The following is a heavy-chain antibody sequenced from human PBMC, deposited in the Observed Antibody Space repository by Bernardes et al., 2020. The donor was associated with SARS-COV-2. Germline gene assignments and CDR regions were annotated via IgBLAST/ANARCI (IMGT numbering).Heavy chain of an antibody. V-gene: IGHV1-46*01. J-gene: IGHJ4*02. CDR3: ARGTIGAADEY. Sequence: ASVKVSCKASGYTFTHYFIHWVRQAPGAGLEWMGIINPSRDLTTYAQRFQGRVTMTRDTSTGTAYMERSSLRSDDTAIYYCARGTIGAADEYWGQGTLVTVSS. CDR1: GYTFTHYF. CDR2: INPSRDLT. D-gene: IGHD6-13*01.